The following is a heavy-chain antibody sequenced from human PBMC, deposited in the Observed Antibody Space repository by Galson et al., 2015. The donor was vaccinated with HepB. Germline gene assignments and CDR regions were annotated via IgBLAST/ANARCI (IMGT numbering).Heavy chain of an antibody. D-gene: IGHD6-13*01. V-gene: IGHV3-21*01. CDR2: IGSSSTYI. J-gene: IGHJ3*02. CDR3: ARDQAAAAFDI. CDR1: GFTFSIYS. Sequence: SLRLSCAASGFTFSIYSMNWVRQAPGKGLEWVSSIGSSSTYIYFADSVKGRFTISRDNAKNSLFLQMNSRRAEDTAVYYCARDQAAAAFDIWGQGTMVTVSS.